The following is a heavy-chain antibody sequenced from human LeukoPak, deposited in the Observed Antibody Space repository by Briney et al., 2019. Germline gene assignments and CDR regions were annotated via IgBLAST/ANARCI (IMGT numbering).Heavy chain of an antibody. CDR1: GYTFTSYY. J-gene: IGHJ4*02. CDR2: INPTGGST. V-gene: IGHV1-46*01. D-gene: IGHD2-21*02. Sequence: ASVKVSCKASGYTFTSYYMHWVRQALGEGLEWMGIINPTGGSTSYAQKFQGRVTMTRDTSTSTVYMELSSLRSEDTAVYYCARDHYHKIHSVMVTAPDYWGQGTLVTVSS. CDR3: ARDHYHKIHSVMVTAPDY.